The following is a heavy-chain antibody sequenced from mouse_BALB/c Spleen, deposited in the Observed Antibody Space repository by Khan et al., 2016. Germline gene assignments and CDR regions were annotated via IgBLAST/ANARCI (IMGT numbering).Heavy chain of an antibody. D-gene: IGHD2-3*01. Sequence: EVELVESGGGLVKPGGSLKLSCAASGFIFRSYTMSWVRQTPEKRLEWVVTIRSGGSYIYYPASVKGRFTISRDNAKNTLYLQMSSLKSEDTAMYYCTNIYDGYYEFAYWGQGTLVTVSA. CDR3: TNIYDGYYEFAY. CDR1: GFIFRSYT. V-gene: IGHV5-6-4*01. CDR2: IRSGGSYI. J-gene: IGHJ3*01.